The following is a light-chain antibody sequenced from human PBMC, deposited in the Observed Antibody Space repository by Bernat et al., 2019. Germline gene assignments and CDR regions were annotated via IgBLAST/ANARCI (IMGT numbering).Light chain of an antibody. CDR2: DAS. CDR1: QSISSN. J-gene: IGKJ1*01. Sequence: EIVMTQSPATLSLSPGERATLSCRASQSISSNLAWYQQKPGQAPRLLIYDASTRATGIPARFSGSGSGTEFTLTISSLQSEDFAVYYCQQYNNWPRTFGQGTKMEI. V-gene: IGKV3-15*01. CDR3: QQYNNWPRT.